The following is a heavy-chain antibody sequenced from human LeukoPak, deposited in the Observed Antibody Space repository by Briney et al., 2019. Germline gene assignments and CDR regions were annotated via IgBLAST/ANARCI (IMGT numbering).Heavy chain of an antibody. D-gene: IGHD6-13*01. Sequence: ASVKVSCKASGYTFTSYGISWVRQAPGQGLEWMGWISAYNGNTNYAQKLQGRVTMTTDTSTSTAYMELRSLRSDDTAVYYCAKERKNAAAGTGNYWGQGTLVTVSS. CDR1: GYTFTSYG. V-gene: IGHV1-18*01. CDR3: AKERKNAAAGTGNY. CDR2: ISAYNGNT. J-gene: IGHJ4*02.